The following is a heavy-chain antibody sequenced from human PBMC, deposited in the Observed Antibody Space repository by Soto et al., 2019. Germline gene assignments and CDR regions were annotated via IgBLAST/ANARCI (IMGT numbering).Heavy chain of an antibody. D-gene: IGHD1-26*01. CDR2: IIPIFGTA. Sequence: QVQLVQSGAEVKKPGSSVKVSCKASGGTFSSYAISWVRQAPGQGLEWMGGIIPIFGTANYAQKFQGRVTIXAXXATSTAYRGVGSLRSEDTAVYYCAAGVGATATGGYWGQGTLVTVSS. CDR3: AAGVGATATGGY. V-gene: IGHV1-69*12. CDR1: GGTFSSYA. J-gene: IGHJ4*02.